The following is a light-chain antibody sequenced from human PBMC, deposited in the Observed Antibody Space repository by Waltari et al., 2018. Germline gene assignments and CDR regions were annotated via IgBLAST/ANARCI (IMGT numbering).Light chain of an antibody. CDR2: LGS. V-gene: IGKV2-28*01. Sequence: DIVMTQSPLSLPVTPGEPASISCRSSQSLLHSNGYNYLDWYLQKQGQSPQLLMYLGSSRASGVPDRFSGSGSGTDFTLKISRVEAEDVGVYYCMQALQSPRTFGQGTKVEIK. CDR3: MQALQSPRT. J-gene: IGKJ1*01. CDR1: QSLLHSNGYNY.